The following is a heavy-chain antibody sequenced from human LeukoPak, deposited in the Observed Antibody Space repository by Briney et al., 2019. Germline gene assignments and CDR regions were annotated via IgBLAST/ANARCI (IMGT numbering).Heavy chain of an antibody. V-gene: IGHV1-18*01. D-gene: IGHD6-19*01. CDR1: GYTFTSYG. CDR3: ARGPAGYSSGWYRFDP. J-gene: IGHJ5*02. CDR2: ISAYNGNT. Sequence: ASVKVSCKASGYTFTSYGISWVRQAPGQGLEWMGWISAYNGNTNCAQKLQGRVTMTTDTSTSTAYMELRSLRSDDTAVYYCARGPAGYSSGWYRFDPWGQGTLVTVSS.